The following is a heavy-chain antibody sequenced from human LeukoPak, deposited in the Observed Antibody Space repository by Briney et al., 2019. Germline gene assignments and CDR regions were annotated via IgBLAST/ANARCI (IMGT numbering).Heavy chain of an antibody. Sequence: GASVKVSCKASGYTFTSYGISWVRQAPGQGLVWMGWISAYNGNTNYAQKLQGRVTMTTDTSTSTAYMELRSLRSDDTAVYYCARTRDIVVVPATQPLNDYWGQGTLVTVSS. D-gene: IGHD2-2*01. CDR2: ISAYNGNT. J-gene: IGHJ4*02. CDR1: GYTFTSYG. CDR3: ARTRDIVVVPATQPLNDY. V-gene: IGHV1-18*01.